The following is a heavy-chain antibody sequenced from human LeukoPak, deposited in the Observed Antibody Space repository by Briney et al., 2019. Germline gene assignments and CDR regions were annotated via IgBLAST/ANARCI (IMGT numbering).Heavy chain of an antibody. CDR2: INPNSGGT. CDR1: GYTFTGYY. CDR3: ARDPVYYYDSSGYHYVDSSWFDP. V-gene: IGHV1-2*02. Sequence: ASVKVSCKASGYTFTGYYMHWVRQAPGQGLEWMGWINPNSGGTNYAQKFQGRVTMTRDTSISTAYMELSRLRSDDTAVYYCARDPVYYYDSSGYHYVDSSWFDPWGQGTLVTVSS. D-gene: IGHD3-22*01. J-gene: IGHJ5*02.